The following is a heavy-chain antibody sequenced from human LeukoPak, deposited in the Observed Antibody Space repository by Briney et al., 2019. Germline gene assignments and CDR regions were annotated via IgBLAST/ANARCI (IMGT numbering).Heavy chain of an antibody. V-gene: IGHV3-20*04. Sequence: GGSLRLSCAASGFTFDDYGINWVRQAPGKGLEWVSGINWNGGSTSCADSVKGRFTISRDNAKNSLYLQMNSLRVEDTALYYCARGSHYYDSSGYYLAYWGQGTLVTVSS. CDR2: INWNGGST. CDR3: ARGSHYYDSSGYYLAY. D-gene: IGHD3-22*01. CDR1: GFTFDDYG. J-gene: IGHJ4*02.